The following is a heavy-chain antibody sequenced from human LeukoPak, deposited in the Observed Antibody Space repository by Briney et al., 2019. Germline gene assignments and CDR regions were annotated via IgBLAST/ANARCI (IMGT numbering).Heavy chain of an antibody. D-gene: IGHD3-9*01. CDR3: ARAILSDPKYYGMDV. Sequence: GGSLRLSCAASGFKFSDYGMSWVRQAPGKGLEWVSGINWNADSTGYADSVKGRFTISKDNAKNSLFLQMNSLRAEDAAMYYCARAILSDPKYYGMDVWGQGTTVTVSS. CDR2: INWNADST. J-gene: IGHJ6*02. CDR1: GFKFSDYG. V-gene: IGHV3-20*04.